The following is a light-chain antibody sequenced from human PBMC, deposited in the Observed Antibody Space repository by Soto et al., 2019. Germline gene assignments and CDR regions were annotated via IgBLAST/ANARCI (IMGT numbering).Light chain of an antibody. CDR3: QQRSNWPPIFT. CDR2: DAS. J-gene: IGKJ3*01. Sequence: EIELSQSPPAVSVTQGERATLSCRAIQSVSNYLAWYQQKPGQAPRLLIYDASNRATGIPARFSGSGSGTDFTLTISSLEPEDFAVYYCQQRSNWPPIFTFAPRAKVAI. CDR1: QSVSNY. V-gene: IGKV3-11*01.